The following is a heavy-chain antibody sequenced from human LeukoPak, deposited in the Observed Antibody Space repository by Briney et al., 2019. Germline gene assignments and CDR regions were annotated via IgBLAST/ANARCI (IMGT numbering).Heavy chain of an antibody. Sequence: QTGGSLRLSCAASGFTFSSYWMHWVRQAPGKGLVWVSRINSDGSSTSYADSVKGRFTISRDNAKSTLYLQMNSLRAEDTAVYYCAKSVAPYCSGGSCFDAFDIWGQGTMVTVSS. D-gene: IGHD2-15*01. CDR2: INSDGSST. V-gene: IGHV3-74*01. CDR1: GFTFSSYW. J-gene: IGHJ3*02. CDR3: AKSVAPYCSGGSCFDAFDI.